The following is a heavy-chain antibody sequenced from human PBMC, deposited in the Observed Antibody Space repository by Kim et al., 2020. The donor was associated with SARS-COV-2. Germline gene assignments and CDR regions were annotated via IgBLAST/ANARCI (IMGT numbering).Heavy chain of an antibody. J-gene: IGHJ4*02. CDR2: IKQDGSEK. CDR3: ARVGSSSWYFDY. D-gene: IGHD6-13*01. Sequence: GGSLRLSCAASGFTFSSYWMSWVRQAPGKGLEWVANIKQDGSEKYYVDSVKGRLTVCGDDAKNSLYLQMNSLRAEDTAVYYCARVGSSSWYFDYWGQGTLVTVSS. V-gene: IGHV3-7*01. CDR1: GFTFSSYW.